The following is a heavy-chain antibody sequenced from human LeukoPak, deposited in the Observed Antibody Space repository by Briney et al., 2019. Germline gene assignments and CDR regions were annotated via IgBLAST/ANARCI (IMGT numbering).Heavy chain of an antibody. CDR3: ARVSDYVWGSYHLFDY. CDR2: IIPIFGTA. D-gene: IGHD3-16*02. Sequence: GASVKVSCKASGYTFTSYAISWVRQAPGQGLEWMGGIIPIFGTANYAQKFQGRVTITADESTSTAYMELSSLRSEDTAVYYCARVSDYVWGSYHLFDYWGQGTLVTVSS. V-gene: IGHV1-69*13. J-gene: IGHJ4*02. CDR1: GYTFTSYA.